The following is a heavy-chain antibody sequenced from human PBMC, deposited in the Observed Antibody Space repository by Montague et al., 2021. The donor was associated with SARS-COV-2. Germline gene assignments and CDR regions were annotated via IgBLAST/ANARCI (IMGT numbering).Heavy chain of an antibody. V-gene: IGHV2-5*02. J-gene: IGHJ4*02. CDR1: GFSLSTSGVG. Sequence: PALVKPTQTLTLTCTFSGFSLSTSGVGVGWFRKPPGKALEWFARIYWDDDKHYSTSLKSRLTITKDTSNNQVVLTMTNMDPVDTATYYCAHRAGKWFGEARRVSPDYWGQGTLVTVSS. CDR3: AHRAGKWFGEARRVSPDY. D-gene: IGHD3-10*01. CDR2: IYWDDDK.